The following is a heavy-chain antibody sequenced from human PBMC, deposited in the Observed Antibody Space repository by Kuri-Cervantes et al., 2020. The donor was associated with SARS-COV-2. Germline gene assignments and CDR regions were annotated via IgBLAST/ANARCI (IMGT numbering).Heavy chain of an antibody. V-gene: IGHV3-48*02. CDR1: GFTFSSYS. J-gene: IGHJ5*02. Sequence: GGSLRLSCAASGFTFSSYSMNWVRQAPGKGLEWVSYISSSSSTIYYADSVKGRFTISRDNAKNSLYLQMNSLRDEDTAVYYCARDRGITMVRGVISRDYNWFDPWGQGTLVTVSS. CDR3: ARDRGITMVRGVISRDYNWFDP. CDR2: ISSSSSTI. D-gene: IGHD3-10*01.